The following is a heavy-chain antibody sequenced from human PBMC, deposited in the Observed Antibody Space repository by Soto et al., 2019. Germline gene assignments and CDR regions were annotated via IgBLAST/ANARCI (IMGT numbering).Heavy chain of an antibody. Sequence: LSLTCTVSGGSISSYYWSWIRQPPGKGLEWIGYIYYSGSTNYNPSLKSRVTISVDTSKNQFSLKLSSVTAADTAVYYCARVLRAAAGNWFDPWGQGTLVTVSS. CDR3: ARVLRAAAGNWFDP. CDR1: GGSISSYY. J-gene: IGHJ5*02. CDR2: IYYSGST. D-gene: IGHD6-13*01. V-gene: IGHV4-59*01.